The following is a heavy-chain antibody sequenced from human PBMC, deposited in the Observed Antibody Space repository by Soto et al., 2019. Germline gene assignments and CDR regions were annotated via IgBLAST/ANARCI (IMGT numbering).Heavy chain of an antibody. V-gene: IGHV1-18*04. CDR3: ARERCTTDRCYTHHFDV. CDR2: ISVYTGNT. D-gene: IGHD2-8*01. J-gene: IGHJ6*02. CDR1: GYTFTSYG. Sequence: QVQLVQSGGEVTKPGASVKVSCKSSGYTFTSYGVSWVRQAPGQGLEWLGWISVYTGNTKHAQKFQDRVPLTTEASTSTAYMELRSMRSDDTAVYYCARERCTTDRCYTHHFDVWGQGTTVTVSS.